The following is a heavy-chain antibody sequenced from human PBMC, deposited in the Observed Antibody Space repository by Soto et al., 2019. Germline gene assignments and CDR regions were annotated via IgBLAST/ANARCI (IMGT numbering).Heavy chain of an antibody. CDR1: GGTFSSYA. CDR2: IIPIFGTA. V-gene: IGHV1-69*13. CDR3: ARTPYCSGGSCYDFFDY. J-gene: IGHJ4*02. D-gene: IGHD2-15*01. Sequence: SVKVSCKASGGTFSSYAISWVRQAPGQGLEWMGGIIPIFGTANYAQKFQGRVTITADEATSTAYMELSSLRSEDTAVYYCARTPYCSGGSCYDFFDYWGQGTLVTVSS.